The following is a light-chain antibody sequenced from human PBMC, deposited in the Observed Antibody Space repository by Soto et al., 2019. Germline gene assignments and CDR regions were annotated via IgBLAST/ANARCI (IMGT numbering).Light chain of an antibody. CDR2: DAY. J-gene: IGKJ4*01. CDR3: QQANSFPLT. V-gene: IGKV1-12*01. Sequence: DIQITQSPSSVSPSVVYIFTITFLASQGISSWLAWYQQKPEKAPKLVIYDAYSLQSGVPSRFSGSGSGTDFTLTISSLQPEDFATYYCQQANSFPLTFGGGTKVDI. CDR1: QGISSW.